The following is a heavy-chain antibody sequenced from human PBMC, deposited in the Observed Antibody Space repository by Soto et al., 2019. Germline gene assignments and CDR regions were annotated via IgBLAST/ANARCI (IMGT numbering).Heavy chain of an antibody. CDR1: RGSISSGGYS. D-gene: IGHD2-21*01. CDR3: ATRPPRIVVSLLPIPT. J-gene: IGHJ5*02. V-gene: IGHV4-30-2*01. Sequence: SETLSLTCAVSRGSISSGGYSWTWIRQPPGKGLEWIGYIYHSGSTYYNPSLKSRVTISVDRSKNQFSLKLSSVTAADTAVYYCATRPPRIVVSLLPIPTWGQGTLVTVSS. CDR2: IYHSGST.